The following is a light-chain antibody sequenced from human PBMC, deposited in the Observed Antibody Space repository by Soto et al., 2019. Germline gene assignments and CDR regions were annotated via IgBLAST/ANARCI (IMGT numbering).Light chain of an antibody. V-gene: IGKV1-39*01. CDR3: QQSYSSPRT. Sequence: DIQMTQSPSSLSASVGDRFIITCRTSQSISTYLNWYHHKPGKAPKLLIYAASNLQSGVPSRFSGSGSGRDFTLTISSLQPEDFATYYCQQSYSSPRTFGPGTKWIS. CDR1: QSISTY. J-gene: IGKJ3*01. CDR2: AAS.